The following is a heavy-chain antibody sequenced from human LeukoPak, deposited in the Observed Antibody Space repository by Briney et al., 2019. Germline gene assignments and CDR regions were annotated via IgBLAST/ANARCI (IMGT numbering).Heavy chain of an antibody. Sequence: GGSLRLSCVASGFTFSNCGMQWVRQAPGKGLEWVAMIWYDGSERNYRDSVEGRFTISRDNSKNTLYLQMNSLRVEDTAVYYCARGPGSISHPHPNGLDVWGQGTTVTVSS. CDR2: IWYDGSER. CDR3: ARGPGSISHPHPNGLDV. D-gene: IGHD2-15*01. CDR1: GFTFSNCG. J-gene: IGHJ6*02. V-gene: IGHV3-33*01.